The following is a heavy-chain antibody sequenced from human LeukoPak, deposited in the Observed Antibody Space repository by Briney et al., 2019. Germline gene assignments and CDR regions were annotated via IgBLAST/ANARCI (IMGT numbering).Heavy chain of an antibody. Sequence: GESLKISCKGSGYSFTTYWIGWVRQLPGKGLELMGIIYPGDSDTRYSPSFQGQVTISADKSISTAYLQWSSLQASDTTIDYCGRPQVRASDAFDIWGQGTMVTVSS. CDR1: GYSFTTYW. V-gene: IGHV5-51*01. D-gene: IGHD1-26*01. CDR2: IYPGDSDT. J-gene: IGHJ3*02. CDR3: GRPQVRASDAFDI.